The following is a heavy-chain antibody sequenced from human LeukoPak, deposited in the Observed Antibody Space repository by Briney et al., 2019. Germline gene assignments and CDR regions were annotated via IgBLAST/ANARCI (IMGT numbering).Heavy chain of an antibody. CDR1: GYSISSGYY. J-gene: IGHJ4*02. V-gene: IGHV4-38-2*02. D-gene: IGHD5-24*01. CDR2: IYHSGST. CDR3: ARGDGYDRGFFDY. Sequence: PSETLSLTCTVSGYSISSGYYWGWIRQPPGKGREWIVSIYHSGSTYYNPSLKSRVTISVDRSKNQFSLKLSSVTAADTAVYYCARGDGYDRGFFDYWGQGTLVTVSS.